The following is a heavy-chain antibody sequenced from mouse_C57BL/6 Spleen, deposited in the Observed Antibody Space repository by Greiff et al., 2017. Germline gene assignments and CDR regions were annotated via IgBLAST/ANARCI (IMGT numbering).Heavy chain of an antibody. J-gene: IGHJ3*01. V-gene: IGHV1-72*01. D-gene: IGHD2-4*01. CDR2: IDPNSGGT. CDR1: GYTFTSYW. CDR3: ASAPDEYDAWFAY. Sequence: VQLQQPGAELVKPGASVKLSCKASGYTFTSYWMSWVKQRPGRGLEWIGRIDPNSGGTNYNDKFKGKATLTVDKPSSTAYMQLSSLTSEDSAVYSCASAPDEYDAWFAYWGQGTLVTVSA.